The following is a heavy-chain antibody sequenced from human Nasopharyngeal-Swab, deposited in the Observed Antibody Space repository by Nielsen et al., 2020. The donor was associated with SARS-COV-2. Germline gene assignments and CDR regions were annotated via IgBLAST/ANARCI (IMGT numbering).Heavy chain of an antibody. CDR2: ISYDGSDQ. Sequence: GESLKISCAASGFTFSAYAMHWVRQAPGKGLEWVAVISYDGSDQYYADSVKGRFTISRDDSKTTLYLQMNSLRAEDTAVYYCARGGRWEQYHENVDYWGQGTLVTVSS. CDR3: ARGGRWEQYHENVDY. V-gene: IGHV3-30*04. J-gene: IGHJ4*02. CDR1: GFTFSAYA. D-gene: IGHD1-26*01.